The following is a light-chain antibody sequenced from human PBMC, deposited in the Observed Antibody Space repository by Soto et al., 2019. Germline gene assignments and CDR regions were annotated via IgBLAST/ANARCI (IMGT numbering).Light chain of an antibody. CDR1: QTIIRY. CDR2: AAS. J-gene: IGKJ3*01. Sequence: DIQLTQSPSSLSASVGDRVTITCRASQTIIRYLNWYQQKPGRAPNLLIYAASSLHSGVPSRFSGSGSGTDFTLTISSLQPEDFATYYCQQSYSTLFTFGPGTKVEIK. CDR3: QQSYSTLFT. V-gene: IGKV1-39*01.